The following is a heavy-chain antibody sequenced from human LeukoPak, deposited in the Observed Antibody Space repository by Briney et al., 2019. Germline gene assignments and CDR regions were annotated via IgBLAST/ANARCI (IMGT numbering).Heavy chain of an antibody. CDR1: GFTFSSYA. CDR2: ISGSAGST. V-gene: IGHV3-23*01. Sequence: GGSLRLSCAASGFTFSSYAMTWVCQVPGKGLEWVSTISGSAGSTYYADSVKGRFTISRDNSKNTLYLQMNSLRAEDTAVYYCAKGGSVFGVIYNWFDSWGQGTLVTVSS. J-gene: IGHJ5*01. CDR3: AKGGSVFGVIYNWFDS. D-gene: IGHD3-3*01.